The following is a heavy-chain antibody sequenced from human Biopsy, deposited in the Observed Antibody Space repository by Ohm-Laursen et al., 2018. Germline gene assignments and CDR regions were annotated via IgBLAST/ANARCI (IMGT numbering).Heavy chain of an antibody. CDR2: MNPNSGNT. CDR3: ARDFNYDGGGSFNFDY. Sequence: ASVKVSCKASGYTFTNYNVNWVRLATGQGLEWMGWMNPNSGNTGYAQKFQGRVTMTRNTSISTAYMELSSLTSVDTAVYYCARDFNYDGGGSFNFDYWGQGTLVTVSS. V-gene: IGHV1-8*01. D-gene: IGHD3-22*01. J-gene: IGHJ4*02. CDR1: GYTFTNYN.